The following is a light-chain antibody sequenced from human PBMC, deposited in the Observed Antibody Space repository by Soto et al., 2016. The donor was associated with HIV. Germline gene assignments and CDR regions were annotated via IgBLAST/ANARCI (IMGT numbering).Light chain of an antibody. CDR1: ELGYKY. V-gene: IGLV3-1*01. CDR2: QTS. J-gene: IGLJ1*01. Sequence: SYELTQPPSVSVSPGQTVSITCSGDELGYKYVRWYQQRPGQPPVAVMYQTSKRPSGIPERFSGSSSGNTATLTISGTQAMDEADYYCQVWDSESYVFGRGTKVTV. CDR3: QVWDSESYV.